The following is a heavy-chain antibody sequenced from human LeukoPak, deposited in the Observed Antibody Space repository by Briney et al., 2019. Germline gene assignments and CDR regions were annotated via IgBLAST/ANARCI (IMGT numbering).Heavy chain of an antibody. D-gene: IGHD3-10*01. CDR2: IRHDGGNK. CDR1: GFTFSTYG. V-gene: IGHV3-30*02. J-gene: IGHJ4*02. CDR3: AKAGWFGDPADY. Sequence: PGGSLRLSCAASGFTFSTYGVHWVRQGPGKGLEWVAFIRHDGGNKYYVDSVKGRFTISRDNSENTLYLQMNSLRTEDTAVYYCAKAGWFGDPADYWGQGTLVTVSS.